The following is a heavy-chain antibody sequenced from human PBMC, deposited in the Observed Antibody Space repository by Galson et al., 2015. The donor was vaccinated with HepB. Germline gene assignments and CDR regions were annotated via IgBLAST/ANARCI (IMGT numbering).Heavy chain of an antibody. CDR2: IKSKSDGGAT. CDR3: ARAGRFGELFD. D-gene: IGHD3-10*01. Sequence: SLRLSCAASGFTFRSAWMIWVRQAPGKGLEWVGRIKSKSDGGATDYGTPVKGRFTISRDDTKNILFLQMNSLITEDTAIYYCARAGRFGELFDWGQGTLVTVSS. CDR1: GFTFRSAW. V-gene: IGHV3-15*01. J-gene: IGHJ4*02.